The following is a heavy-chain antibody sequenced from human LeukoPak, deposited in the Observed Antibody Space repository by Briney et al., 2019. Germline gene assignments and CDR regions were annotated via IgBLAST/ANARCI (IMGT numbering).Heavy chain of an antibody. CDR3: ARAKGQLPDY. CDR2: IYTSGST. D-gene: IGHD6-6*01. J-gene: IGHJ4*02. CDR1: GGSISSGSYY. Sequence: SETLSLTCTVSGGSISSGSYYWSWIRQPAGKGLEWIGRIYTSGSTNYNPSLKSRVTISVDTSKNQFSLKLSSVTAADTAVYYCARAKGQLPDYWGQGTLVTVSS. V-gene: IGHV4-61*02.